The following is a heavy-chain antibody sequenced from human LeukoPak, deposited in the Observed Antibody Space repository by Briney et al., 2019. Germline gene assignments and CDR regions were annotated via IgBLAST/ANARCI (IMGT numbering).Heavy chain of an antibody. Sequence: ASVKVSCKVSGYTLTELSMHWVRQAPGKGLEWMGGFDPEDGETIYAQKFQGRATMTEDTSTDTAYMELSSLRSEDTAVYYCATDESLSWATGTTRAFDIWGQGTMVTVSS. J-gene: IGHJ3*02. CDR1: GYTLTELS. V-gene: IGHV1-24*01. D-gene: IGHD1-1*01. CDR3: ATDESLSWATGTTRAFDI. CDR2: FDPEDGET.